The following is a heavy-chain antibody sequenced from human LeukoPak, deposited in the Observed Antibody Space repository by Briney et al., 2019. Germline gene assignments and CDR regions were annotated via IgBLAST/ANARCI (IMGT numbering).Heavy chain of an antibody. CDR1: GFTFSKYW. Sequence: GRSLRLSCAASGFTFSKYWMLWVRQVQGRGLGSVSRINTDGTVTTYADSVKGRFTVSRDNADNTMFLQMNSVRDEDTAVYYCATKQWLAPPPDSWGQGTPVTVSS. CDR2: INTDGTVT. CDR3: ATKQWLAPPPDS. V-gene: IGHV3-74*01. J-gene: IGHJ4*02. D-gene: IGHD6-19*01.